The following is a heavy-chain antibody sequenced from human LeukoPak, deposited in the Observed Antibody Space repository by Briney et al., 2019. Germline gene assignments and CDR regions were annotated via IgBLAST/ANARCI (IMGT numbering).Heavy chain of an antibody. D-gene: IGHD5-18*01. V-gene: IGHV4-59*01. CDR2: IYYSGST. CDR3: AGAGYSYGYPFDY. CDR1: GGSISRYY. Sequence: SETLSLTCTVSGGSISRYYWSWIRQPPGKGLEWIGYIYYSGSTNYNPSLKSRVTISVDTSKNQFSLRLSSVTAADTAVYYCAGAGYSYGYPFDYWGQGTLVTVSS. J-gene: IGHJ4*02.